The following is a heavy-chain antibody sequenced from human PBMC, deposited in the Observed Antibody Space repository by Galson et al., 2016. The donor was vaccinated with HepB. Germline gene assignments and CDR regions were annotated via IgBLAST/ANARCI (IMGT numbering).Heavy chain of an antibody. V-gene: IGHV1-18*01. Sequence: SVKVSCKASGYTFTSYGISWVRQAPGQGLEWMGWTRTYSGNTKYAQKFQGRITLTTDTSTSTAYLELRSLRSDDAAVYYCAREDYSYFEGGADWDQGTLVTVSS. D-gene: IGHD4-11*01. CDR3: AREDYSYFEGGAD. J-gene: IGHJ4*02. CDR2: TRTYSGNT. CDR1: GYTFTSYG.